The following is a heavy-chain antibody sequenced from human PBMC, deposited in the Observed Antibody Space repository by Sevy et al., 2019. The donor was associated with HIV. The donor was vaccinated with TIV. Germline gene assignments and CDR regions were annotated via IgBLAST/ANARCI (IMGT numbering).Heavy chain of an antibody. V-gene: IGHV3-30*18. Sequence: GGSLRLSCVASGFTFSNYGTHWVRQAPGKGLEWVAITSYNEGGENYGDSVKGRFTISRDNSKNTVYLQMYRLTTEDTGVYYCAKDTGSSGYDHYGLDVWGQGTTVTVSS. CDR1: GFTFSNYG. CDR2: TSYNEGGE. CDR3: AKDTGSSGYDHYGLDV. J-gene: IGHJ6*02. D-gene: IGHD6-19*01.